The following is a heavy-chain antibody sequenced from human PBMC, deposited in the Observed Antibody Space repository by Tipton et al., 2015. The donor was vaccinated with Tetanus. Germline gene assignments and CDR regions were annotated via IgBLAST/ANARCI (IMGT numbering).Heavy chain of an antibody. CDR3: ASQRWQSDY. J-gene: IGHJ4*02. V-gene: IGHV3-48*03. CDR2: ISSSGSTI. CDR1: GFTFSSYE. D-gene: IGHD5-24*01. Sequence: SLRLSCAASGFTFSSYEMNWVRQAPGEGLEWVSYISSSGSTIYYADSVKGRFTISRDNAKNSLYLQMNSLRAEDTAVYYCASQRWQSDYWGQGPLVTVSS.